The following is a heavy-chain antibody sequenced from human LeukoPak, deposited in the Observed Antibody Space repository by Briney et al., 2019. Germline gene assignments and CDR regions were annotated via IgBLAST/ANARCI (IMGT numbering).Heavy chain of an antibody. J-gene: IGHJ5*02. D-gene: IGHD3-10*01. CDR2: IWYDGSNI. Sequence: GGSLRLSCAASGFTFSSYGMHWVRQAPGKGLEWVAVIWYDGSNIYYADSVKGRFTISGDNSKNTLYLQMNSLRAEDTAVYYCARDPTSGSFRNWFDPWGQGTLVTVCS. CDR3: ARDPTSGSFRNWFDP. V-gene: IGHV3-33*01. CDR1: GFTFSSYG.